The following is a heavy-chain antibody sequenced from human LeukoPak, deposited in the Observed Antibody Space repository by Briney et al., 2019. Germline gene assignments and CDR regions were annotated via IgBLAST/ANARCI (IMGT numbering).Heavy chain of an antibody. CDR2: ISSSSNTI. D-gene: IGHD3-9*01. CDR3: ARVGLRYFDWLPEGGDYFDY. V-gene: IGHV3-48*04. J-gene: IGHJ4*02. Sequence: GGSLRLSCAASGFTFSSYSMNWVRQAPGKGLEWVSYISSSSNTIYYADSVKGRFTISRDNAKNSLYLQMNSLRAEDTAVYYCARVGLRYFDWLPEGGDYFDYWGQGTLITVSS. CDR1: GFTFSSYS.